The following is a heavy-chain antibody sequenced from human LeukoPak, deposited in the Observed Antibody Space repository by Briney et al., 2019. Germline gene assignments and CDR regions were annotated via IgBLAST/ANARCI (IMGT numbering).Heavy chain of an antibody. D-gene: IGHD6-19*01. Sequence: TGGSLRLFCAASGFSFSSYAMIWVRQAPGKGLEWISAISGSGTTTYHAHSVKGRFTISRDHSKNTLYLQMNSLRAEDMAVYYCAPVAVAASLDLYFEYWGQGTLVTVSS. V-gene: IGHV3-23*01. CDR3: APVAVAASLDLYFEY. CDR1: GFSFSSYA. CDR2: ISGSGTTT. J-gene: IGHJ4*02.